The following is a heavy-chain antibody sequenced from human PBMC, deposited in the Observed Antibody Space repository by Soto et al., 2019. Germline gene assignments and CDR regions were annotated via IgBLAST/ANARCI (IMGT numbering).Heavy chain of an antibody. CDR2: YSGFT. CDR1: GGSITTYQ. V-gene: IGHV4-59*01. J-gene: IGHJ4*02. CDR3: ARDYGATSFFFVS. Sequence: PSETLSLTCTVSGGSITTYQWSWIRQPPGKGLEWIGGYSGFTDYNPSLESRATISVDHSKNQFSLALRSVTAADTAVYYCARDYGATSFFFVSRREGPLVT. D-gene: IGHD3-10*01.